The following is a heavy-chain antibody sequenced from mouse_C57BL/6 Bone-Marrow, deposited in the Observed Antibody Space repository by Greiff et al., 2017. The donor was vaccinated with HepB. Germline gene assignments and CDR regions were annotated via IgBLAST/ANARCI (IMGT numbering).Heavy chain of an antibody. D-gene: IGHD2-5*01. J-gene: IGHJ2*01. CDR2: INPNNGGT. CDR3: ARCYSNYEGYFDY. CDR1: GYTFTDYN. V-gene: IGHV1-18*01. Sequence: VQLQQSGPELVKPGASVKIPCKASGYTFTDYNMDWVKQSHGKSLEWIGDINPNNGGTIYNQKFKGKATLTVDKSSSTAYMELRSLTSEDTAVYYCARCYSNYEGYFDYWGQGTTLTVSS.